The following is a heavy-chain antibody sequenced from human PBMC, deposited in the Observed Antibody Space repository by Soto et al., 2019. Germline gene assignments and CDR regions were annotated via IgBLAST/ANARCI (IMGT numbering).Heavy chain of an antibody. V-gene: IGHV3-73*01. CDR1: GFTFSGSA. CDR3: TSHVYSGYYLFGY. J-gene: IGHJ4*02. D-gene: IGHD5-12*01. CDR2: IRSKANSYSK. Sequence: EVQLVASGGGLVQPGGSLKLSCAASGFTFSGSAMHWVRQASGTGMEWVGRIRSKANSYSKAYAASVTGRVTISRDDSMNTAFLQMNSLKTEDTAVYYCTSHVYSGYYLFGYWGQGTLVTV.